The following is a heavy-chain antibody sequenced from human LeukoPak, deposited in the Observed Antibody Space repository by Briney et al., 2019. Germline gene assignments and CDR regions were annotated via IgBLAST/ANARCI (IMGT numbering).Heavy chain of an antibody. CDR1: GGSISSYY. CDR3: ARLSYCGGDCYSFVDY. D-gene: IGHD2-21*02. J-gene: IGHJ4*02. V-gene: IGHV4-59*01. Sequence: ASETLSLTCTVSGGSISSYYWSWIRQPPGKGLDWIGYIYYSGSTNYNPSLKSRVTISVDTSKNQFSLKLSSVTAADTAVYYCARLSYCGGDCYSFVDYWGQGTLVTVSS. CDR2: IYYSGST.